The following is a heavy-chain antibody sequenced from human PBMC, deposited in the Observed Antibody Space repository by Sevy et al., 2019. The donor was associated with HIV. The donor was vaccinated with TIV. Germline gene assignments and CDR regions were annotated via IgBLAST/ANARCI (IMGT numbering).Heavy chain of an antibody. CDR1: GFTFSSYA. CDR2: IIYDGSKK. D-gene: IGHD4-17*01. CDR3: ARDQHDYAGNVRTGWFDP. J-gene: IGHJ5*02. Sequence: SLKISCAASGFTFSSYAMHWVRQAPGKGLEWVADIIYDGSKKYYADSVKGRFTISRDNSKNTLYLQLNSLRAEDTAIYYCARDQHDYAGNVRTGWFDPWGQGTLVTVSS. V-gene: IGHV3-30-3*01.